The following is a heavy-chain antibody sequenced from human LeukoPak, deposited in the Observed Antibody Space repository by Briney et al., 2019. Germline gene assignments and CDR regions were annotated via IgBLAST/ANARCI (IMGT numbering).Heavy chain of an antibody. CDR1: GFTVDTYW. V-gene: IGHV3-7*01. D-gene: IGHD2-21*02. Sequence: PGGSLRLSCVASGFTVDTYWMSWVRQAPGKGLDWVAHIKEDGTRKYYVDSVRGRFTISRDNAKNTLYLQMNSLRAEDTAVYYCARGDLFDYWGQGTLVTVSS. J-gene: IGHJ4*02. CDR2: IKEDGTRK. CDR3: ARGDLFDY.